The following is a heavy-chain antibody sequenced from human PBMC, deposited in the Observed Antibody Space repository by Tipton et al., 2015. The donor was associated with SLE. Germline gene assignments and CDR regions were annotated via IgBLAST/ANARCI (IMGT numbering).Heavy chain of an antibody. CDR2: IYSRGST. Sequence: GLVKPSETLSLTCTVSGGSVSTYSWSWIRQSPGKGLEWIGRIYSRGSTNYNPSLRSRVSISLDTSKNQFSLELSSVTAADTAVYYCARALTVVRGSYYYYMDVWGKGTTVTISS. CDR1: GGSVSTYS. V-gene: IGHV4-4*07. J-gene: IGHJ6*03. D-gene: IGHD3-10*01. CDR3: ARALTVVRGSYYYYMDV.